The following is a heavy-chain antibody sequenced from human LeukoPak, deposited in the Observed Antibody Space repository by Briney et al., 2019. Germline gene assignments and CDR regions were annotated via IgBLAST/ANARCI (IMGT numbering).Heavy chain of an antibody. D-gene: IGHD3-22*01. J-gene: IGHJ4*02. CDR3: ARDAGYYYDSSGYDY. Sequence: SETLSLTCTVSGASISSYYWSWIRQPAGKGLEWIGRIYVSGSTTYNPSLESRATMSLDTSKNQISLKVSSVTAADTAVYYCARDAGYYYDSSGYDYWGQGTLVTVSS. CDR1: GASISSYY. V-gene: IGHV4-4*07. CDR2: IYVSGST.